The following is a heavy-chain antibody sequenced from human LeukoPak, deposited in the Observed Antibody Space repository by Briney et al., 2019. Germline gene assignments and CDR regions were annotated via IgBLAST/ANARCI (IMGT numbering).Heavy chain of an antibody. D-gene: IGHD4-23*01. CDR2: ISGSGSTI. CDR1: GFTFSDYY. J-gene: IGHJ6*03. Sequence: GGSLRLSCVASGFTFSDYYMSWIRQAPGKGLEWVSYISGSGSTIYYGDSVKGRFTISRDNAKNSLYLQMNSLRAEDTAVYYCARDPRLVRTYSDYYYMDVWGKGTTVTVSS. V-gene: IGHV3-11*04. CDR3: ARDPRLVRTYSDYYYMDV.